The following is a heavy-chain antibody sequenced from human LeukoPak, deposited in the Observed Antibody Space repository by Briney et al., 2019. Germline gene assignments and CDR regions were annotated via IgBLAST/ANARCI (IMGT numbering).Heavy chain of an antibody. CDR3: ARETGTVPFHNVLTGRQDFYYCYIDV. D-gene: IGHD3-9*01. Sequence: SVKVSCKAVGDTFSIYGISWVRQAPGQGLEWMGGIIPISGAAEYAQKFQGRVTITADEPTTTAYMELTSLTSDDTAMYYCARETGTVPFHNVLTGRQDFYYCYIDVWGKGTTVTVSS. CDR1: GDTFSIYG. J-gene: IGHJ6*03. CDR2: IIPISGAA. V-gene: IGHV1-69*13.